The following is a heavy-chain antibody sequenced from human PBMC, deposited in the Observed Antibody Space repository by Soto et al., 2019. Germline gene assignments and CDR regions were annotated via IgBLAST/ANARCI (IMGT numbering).Heavy chain of an antibody. CDR3: TTSVTGTPRAIDY. CDR1: GLTFAKVW. Sequence: KTGGSLRLSCEVSGLTFAKVWMSWIRQAPGKGLERVGRIKSQIDGGRIDYAAPVKDRFTISRDDSKNTLYLQMNSLKTEDTAVYYCTTSVTGTPRAIDYWGQGNLVTVSS. CDR2: IKSQIDGGRI. J-gene: IGHJ4*02. D-gene: IGHD1-7*01. V-gene: IGHV3-15*01.